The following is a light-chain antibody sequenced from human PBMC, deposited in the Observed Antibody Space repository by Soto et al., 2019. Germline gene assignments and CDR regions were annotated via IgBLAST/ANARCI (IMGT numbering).Light chain of an antibody. Sequence: QSALTQPASVSGSPGQSITISCTGTNSDVGGYDYVSWYQQHPGKAPKLMIYEVSNRPSGVSNRFSGSKSGNTASLTISGLQAEDEADYYCCSYTSSTTPLFGGGTKLTVL. J-gene: IGLJ2*01. CDR3: CSYTSSTTPL. CDR1: NSDVGGYDY. V-gene: IGLV2-14*01. CDR2: EVS.